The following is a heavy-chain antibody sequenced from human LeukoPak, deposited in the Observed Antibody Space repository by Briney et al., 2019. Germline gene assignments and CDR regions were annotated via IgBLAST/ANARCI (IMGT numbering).Heavy chain of an antibody. CDR1: GYTFTNYH. D-gene: IGHD4-17*01. Sequence: ASVKVSCKASGYTFTNYHIAWVRQAPGQGLEWMGWVSTNDGNTVYAQRLQGRVTMTTDTSTSTAYMELRSLRSDDTAVYYCARAPEAHDYGDYGWFDPWGQGTLVTVSS. V-gene: IGHV1-18*01. CDR3: ARAPEAHDYGDYGWFDP. J-gene: IGHJ5*02. CDR2: VSTNDGNT.